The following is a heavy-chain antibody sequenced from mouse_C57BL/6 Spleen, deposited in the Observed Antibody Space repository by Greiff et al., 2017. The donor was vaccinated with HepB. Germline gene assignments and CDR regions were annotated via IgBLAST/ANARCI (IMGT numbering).Heavy chain of an antibody. CDR3: TRGRREGFAY. V-gene: IGHV14-4*01. CDR1: GFNIKDDY. CDR2: IDPENGDT. Sequence: EVQLQQSGAELVRPGASVKLSCTASGFNIKDDYMHWVKQRPEQGLEWIGWIDPENGDTEYASKFQGKATITADTSSNTAYLQLSSLTSEDTAVYYCTRGRREGFAYWGQVTLVTVSA. J-gene: IGHJ3*01.